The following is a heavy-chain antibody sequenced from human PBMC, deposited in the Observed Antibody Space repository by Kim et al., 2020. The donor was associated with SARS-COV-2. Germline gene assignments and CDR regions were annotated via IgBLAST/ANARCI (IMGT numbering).Heavy chain of an antibody. CDR1: GFTFSSYW. D-gene: IGHD4-17*01. CDR2: INSDGSST. J-gene: IGHJ6*02. CDR3: ARDLLYDYGDRETYYYGMDV. V-gene: IGHV3-74*01. Sequence: GGSLRLSCADSGFTFSSYWMHWVRQAPGKGLVWVSRINSDGSSTSYADSVKGRFTISRDNAKNTLYLQMNSLRAEDTAVYYCARDLLYDYGDRETYYYGMDVWGQGTTVTVSS.